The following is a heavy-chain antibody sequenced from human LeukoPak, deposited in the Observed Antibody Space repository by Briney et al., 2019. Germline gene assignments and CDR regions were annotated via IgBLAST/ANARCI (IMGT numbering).Heavy chain of an antibody. CDR1: GFTFSDNY. J-gene: IGHJ1*01. Sequence: SGGSLRLSCAASGFTFSDNYMTWVRQAPGKGLEWVSGISPSGGITYYTDSVKGRFTISRDNSKNTQSLQMNSLRAEDTAVYYCAKDDDWGRYKHWGQGTLVTVSS. D-gene: IGHD3-16*01. V-gene: IGHV3-23*01. CDR2: ISPSGGIT. CDR3: AKDDDWGRYKH.